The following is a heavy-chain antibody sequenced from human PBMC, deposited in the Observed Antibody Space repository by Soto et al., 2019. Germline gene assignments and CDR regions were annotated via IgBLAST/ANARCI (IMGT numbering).Heavy chain of an antibody. CDR1: GFTFSRFA. CDR3: AKPHYTGGGAFDI. CDR2: LSGSDDST. J-gene: IGHJ3*02. Sequence: EVQLLESGGGLVQPGGSLRLSCAASGFTFSRFAMSWVRQAPGKGLEWVSTLSGSDDSTYYADSVKGRFTISRDNSKNTLSLHMNSLRADDTAVYYCAKPHYTGGGAFDIWGQGTIVPVSS. D-gene: IGHD2-8*02. V-gene: IGHV3-23*01.